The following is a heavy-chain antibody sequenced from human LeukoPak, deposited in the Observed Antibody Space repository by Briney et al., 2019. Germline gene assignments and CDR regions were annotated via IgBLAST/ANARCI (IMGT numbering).Heavy chain of an antibody. J-gene: IGHJ4*02. D-gene: IGHD2-2*01. CDR1: GFTFSSYA. CDR3: AKRNVEVPAADFVY. V-gene: IGHV3-23*01. CDR2: ISPSGNSR. Sequence: GGSLRLSCAASGFTFSSYAMSWVRQDPGKGLEWVSAISPSGNSRYYADSVKGRFTISRDNSKNTLYLQMNSLRAEDTAVYYYAKRNVEVPAADFVYWRQGTLVTVSS.